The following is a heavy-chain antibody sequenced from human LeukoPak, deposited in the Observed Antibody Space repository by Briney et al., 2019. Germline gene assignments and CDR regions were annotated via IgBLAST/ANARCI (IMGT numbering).Heavy chain of an antibody. CDR3: ARVARIAAATNYYGMDV. D-gene: IGHD6-13*01. J-gene: IGHJ6*02. Sequence: PSETLSLTCTVSGGSISSYYWSWIRQPPGKGLEWIGYIYYSGSTYYNPSLKSRVTISVDTSKNQFSLKLSSVTAADTAVYYCARVARIAAATNYYGMDVWGQGTTVTVSS. CDR2: IYYSGST. V-gene: IGHV4-59*12. CDR1: GGSISSYY.